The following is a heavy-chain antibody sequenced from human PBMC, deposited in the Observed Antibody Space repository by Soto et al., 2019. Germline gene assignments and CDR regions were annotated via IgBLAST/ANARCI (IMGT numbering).Heavy chain of an antibody. V-gene: IGHV4-31*03. CDR1: GGSISSGGYY. CDR3: ERVNGYYDSSGPWGDAFDI. CDR2: IYYSGST. J-gene: IGHJ3*02. Sequence: QAQLQESGPGLVKPAQTLSLTCTVSGGSISSGGYYWSWIRQHPGKGLEWIGYIYYSGSTYYNPSLKSRVTISVDTSKNQFSLKLSSVTAADTAVYYCERVNGYYDSSGPWGDAFDIWGQGTMVTVSS. D-gene: IGHD3-22*01.